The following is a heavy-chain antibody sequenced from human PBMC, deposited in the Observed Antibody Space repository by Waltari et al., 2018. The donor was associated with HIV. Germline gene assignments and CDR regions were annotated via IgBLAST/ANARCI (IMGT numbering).Heavy chain of an antibody. CDR1: GFPFRNYG. V-gene: IGHV3-30*18. J-gene: IGHJ4*02. CDR2: ISFDGSNS. Sequence: QVQLVESGGGVVQPGRSLILSCAVSGFPFRNYGMHWVRQAPGKGLEWVSLISFDGSNSYYVGSVKGRFTISRDNSKNTLYLEMNSVRPEDMAMYYCVKGQPWSTYGLFDHWGQGTLVTVSS. CDR3: VKGQPWSTYGLFDH. D-gene: IGHD3-3*01.